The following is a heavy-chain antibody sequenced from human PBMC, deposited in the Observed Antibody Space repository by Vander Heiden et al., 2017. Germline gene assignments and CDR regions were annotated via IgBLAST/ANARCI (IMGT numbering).Heavy chain of an antibody. Sequence: EVQLVESGGGLIQPGGSLRLSCAASGFTVSSNYMSWVRQAPGKGLEWVSVIYSGGSTYYADSVKGRFTISRDNSKNTLYLQMNGLRAEDTAVYYCASESSSSSTDYYYYGMDVWGQGTTVTVSS. D-gene: IGHD6-6*01. CDR3: ASESSSSSTDYYYYGMDV. J-gene: IGHJ6*02. V-gene: IGHV3-53*01. CDR2: IYSGGST. CDR1: GFTVSSNY.